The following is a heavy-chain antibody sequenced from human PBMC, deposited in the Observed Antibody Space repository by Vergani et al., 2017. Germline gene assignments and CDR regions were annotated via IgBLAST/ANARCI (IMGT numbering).Heavy chain of an antibody. CDR1: GFTFGDYA. J-gene: IGHJ6*02. Sequence: EVQLVESGGGLVQPGRSLRLSCTASGFTFGDYAMSWFRQAPGKGLEWVGFIRSKAYGGTTEYAASVKGRFTISSDDSKSIAYLQMNSLKTEDTAVYYCTRVGGGSYYYYGMDVWGQGTTVTVSS. D-gene: IGHD3-16*01. CDR2: IRSKAYGGTT. V-gene: IGHV3-49*03. CDR3: TRVGGGSYYYYGMDV.